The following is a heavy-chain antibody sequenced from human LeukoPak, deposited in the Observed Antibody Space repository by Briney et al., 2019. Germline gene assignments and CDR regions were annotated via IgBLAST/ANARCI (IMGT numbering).Heavy chain of an antibody. CDR1: GFTLSNFA. J-gene: IGHJ4*02. V-gene: IGHV3-23*01. CDR3: AKASGSGYGKDYFDY. D-gene: IGHD1-26*01. CDR2: ISANGGDT. Sequence: GGSLRLSCAASGFTLSNFAMGWVRQAPGKGLQWVSLISANGGDTYYADSVKGRFTISTDNSKNTLYLQMNSLRAEDTALYYRAKASGSGYGKDYFDYWGQGTLVTVSS.